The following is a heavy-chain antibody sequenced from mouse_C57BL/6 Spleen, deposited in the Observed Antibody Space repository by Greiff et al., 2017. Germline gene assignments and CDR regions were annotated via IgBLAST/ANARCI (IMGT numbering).Heavy chain of an antibody. V-gene: IGHV10-1*01. Sequence: DAGGGLVQPKGSLKLSCAASGFSFNTYAMNWVRQAPGKGLEWVARIRSKSNNYATYYADSVKDRFTISIDDSKSMLYLQMNNLKTESTAMYYCLSSLWSSFDYWGQGTTLTVSS. J-gene: IGHJ2*01. CDR2: IRSKSNNYAT. D-gene: IGHD1-1*02. CDR1: GFSFNTYA. CDR3: LSSLWSSFDY.